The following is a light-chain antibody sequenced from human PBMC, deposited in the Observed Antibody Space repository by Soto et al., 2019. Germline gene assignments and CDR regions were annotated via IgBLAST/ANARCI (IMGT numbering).Light chain of an antibody. V-gene: IGLV2-8*01. CDR1: KNDIGVYDF. J-gene: IGLJ1*01. Sequence: QSVLTQPPSASGSPGQSVTISCTGTKNDIGVYDFVSWYPHHPGKAPRLIIYEVVQRPSGVPDRFSGSKSGNTASLTVSRLQAADEADYFCKSYAGSNTYVFGSGTKVTVL. CDR3: KSYAGSNTYV. CDR2: EVV.